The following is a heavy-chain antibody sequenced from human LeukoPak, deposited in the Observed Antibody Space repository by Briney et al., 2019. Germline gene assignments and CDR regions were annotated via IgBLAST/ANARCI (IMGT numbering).Heavy chain of an antibody. CDR2: ISGSGGST. V-gene: IGHV3-23*01. D-gene: IGHD3-22*01. CDR1: GFTFSSYE. CDR3: AKDQTYYYDSSGYYGGCDY. J-gene: IGHJ4*02. Sequence: GGSLRLSCAASGFTFSSYEMNWVRQAPGKGLEWVSAISGSGGSTYYADSVKGRFTISRDNSKNTLYLQMNSLRAEDTAVYYCAKDQTYYYDSSGYYGGCDYWGQGTLVTVSS.